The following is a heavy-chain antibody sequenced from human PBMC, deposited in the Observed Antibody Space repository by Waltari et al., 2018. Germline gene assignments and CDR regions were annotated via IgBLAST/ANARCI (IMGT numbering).Heavy chain of an antibody. Sequence: QVQLQESGPGLVTPSDTLSLTCPVSGRSIRSSHLTWLRQPPGKGLEWIGYIYYSGSTNYNPSLKSRVTISVDTSKNQFALKLSSVTAADTAVYYCARASNSGSYPVDYWGQGTLVTVSS. J-gene: IGHJ4*02. D-gene: IGHD1-26*01. CDR3: ARASNSGSYPVDY. V-gene: IGHV4-59*12. CDR2: IYYSGST. CDR1: GRSIRSSH.